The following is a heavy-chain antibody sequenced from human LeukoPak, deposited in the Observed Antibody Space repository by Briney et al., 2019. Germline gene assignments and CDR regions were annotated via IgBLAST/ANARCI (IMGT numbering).Heavy chain of an antibody. CDR1: GFTFSSYA. J-gene: IGHJ4*02. Sequence: AGGSLRLSCAPSGFTFSSYAIHWVRQAPGRGLEWVAVISYDGTNKYYADSVKGRFTISRDNSRNTLYLQMNSLRAEDTAVYYCANGDDYGGDYWGQGTLVTVSS. V-gene: IGHV3-30-3*01. D-gene: IGHD4-23*01. CDR3: ANGDDYGGDY. CDR2: ISYDGTNK.